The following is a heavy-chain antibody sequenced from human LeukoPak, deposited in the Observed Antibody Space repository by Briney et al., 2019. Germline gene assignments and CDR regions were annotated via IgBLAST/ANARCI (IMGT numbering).Heavy chain of an antibody. CDR3: ATLTVASPFDY. V-gene: IGHV3-48*03. J-gene: IGHJ4*02. D-gene: IGHD5-12*01. Sequence: LPGGSLILSCAASGFTFSHYEMYWVRQAPGKGLEWVSYISPTGSTMYYADSVKGRFPISRDNANNSLYLQMNSLRADDTAVYYCATLTVASPFDYWGQGALVTVSS. CDR2: ISPTGSTM. CDR1: GFTFSHYE.